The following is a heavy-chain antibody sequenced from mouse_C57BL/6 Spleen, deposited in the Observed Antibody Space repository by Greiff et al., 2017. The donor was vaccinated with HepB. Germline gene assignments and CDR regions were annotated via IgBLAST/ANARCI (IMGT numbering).Heavy chain of an antibody. J-gene: IGHJ4*01. Sequence: SGPELVKPGASVKISCKASGYSFTDYNMNWVKQSNGKSLEWIGVINPNYGTTSYNQKFKGKATLTVDQSSSTAYMQLNSLTSEDSAVYYCARYAHYYGTVDHYYAMDYWGQGTSVTVSS. CDR2: INPNYGTT. CDR3: ARYAHYYGTVDHYYAMDY. CDR1: GYSFTDYN. V-gene: IGHV1-39*01. D-gene: IGHD1-1*01.